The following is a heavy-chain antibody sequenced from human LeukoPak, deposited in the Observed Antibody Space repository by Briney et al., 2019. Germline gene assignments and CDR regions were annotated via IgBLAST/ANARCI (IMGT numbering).Heavy chain of an antibody. Sequence: PGGSLRLSCAASGFNFSNYAMSWVRQAPGKGLEWVSAISGSGGSTYYADSVKGRFTISRDNSKNTLYLQMNSLRAEDTAVYYCAKDRKYQLLRDAFDIWGQGTMVTVSS. CDR3: AKDRKYQLLRDAFDI. V-gene: IGHV3-23*01. J-gene: IGHJ3*02. CDR2: ISGSGGST. D-gene: IGHD2-2*01. CDR1: GFNFSNYA.